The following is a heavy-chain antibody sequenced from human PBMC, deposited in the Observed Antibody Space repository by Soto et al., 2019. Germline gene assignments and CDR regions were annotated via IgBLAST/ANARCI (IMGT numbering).Heavy chain of an antibody. CDR3: AKDLIAAAGLVPGAPDY. CDR1: GFTFSSYG. V-gene: IGHV3-30*18. CDR2: ISYDGSNK. Sequence: QVQLVESGGGVVQPGRSLRLSCAASGFTFSSYGMHWVRQAPGKGLEWVAVISYDGSNKYYADSVKGRFTISRDNSKNTLYLQMNSLRAEDTAVYYCAKDLIAAAGLVPGAPDYWGQGTLVTVSS. D-gene: IGHD6-13*01. J-gene: IGHJ4*02.